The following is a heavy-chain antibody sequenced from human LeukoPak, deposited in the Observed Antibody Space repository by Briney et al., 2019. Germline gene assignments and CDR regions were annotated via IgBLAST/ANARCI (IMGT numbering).Heavy chain of an antibody. Sequence: GGSLRLACAASGFIFSNYAMHWVRQAPGKGLEWVAVISYDGSNKYYADSVKGRFTISRDNAKNTLYLQMNSLRAGDTAVYYCERESSFDIWGQGTMVTVSS. V-gene: IGHV3-30*04. J-gene: IGHJ3*02. CDR2: ISYDGSNK. CDR1: GFIFSNYA. CDR3: ERESSFDI.